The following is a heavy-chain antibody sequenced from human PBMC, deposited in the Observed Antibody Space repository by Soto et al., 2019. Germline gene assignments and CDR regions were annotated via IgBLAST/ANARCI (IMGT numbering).Heavy chain of an antibody. CDR1: GYTFTSYD. Sequence: QVQLVQSGAEVKKPGASVKVSCKASGYTFTSYDINWVRQATGQGLEWMGWMNPNSGNTGYAQKFQGRVTMTRNTCMSTAYMERSRLRSEATGGYYCARVSRGGWYSYGHRHYYGMDVWGQGTAVTVSS. CDR2: MNPNSGNT. J-gene: IGHJ6*02. D-gene: IGHD5-18*01. V-gene: IGHV1-8*01. CDR3: ARVSRGGWYSYGHRHYYGMDV.